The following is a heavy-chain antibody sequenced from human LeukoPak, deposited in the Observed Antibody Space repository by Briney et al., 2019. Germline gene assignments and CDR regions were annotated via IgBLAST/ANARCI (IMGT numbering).Heavy chain of an antibody. D-gene: IGHD3-10*02. CDR1: GFTFSSYE. CDR3: AERGITMIGGV. Sequence: GGSLRLPCAASGFTFSSYEMNWVRQAPGKGLEWVSYISSSGSTIYYADSVKGRFTISRDNSRNSLYLQMNSLRAEDTAVYYCAERGITMIGGVWGERTTVTISA. CDR2: ISSSGSTI. J-gene: IGHJ6*04. V-gene: IGHV3-48*03.